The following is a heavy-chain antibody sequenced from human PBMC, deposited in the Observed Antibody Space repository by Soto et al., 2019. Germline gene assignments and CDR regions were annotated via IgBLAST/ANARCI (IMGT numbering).Heavy chain of an antibody. CDR3: ASPHYCTNGVCTDGNHYYYYGMDV. CDR1: GGTFSSYA. D-gene: IGHD2-8*01. J-gene: IGHJ6*02. CDR2: IIPIFGTA. Sequence: EASVKVSCKASGGTFSSYAISWVRQAPGQGLEWMGGIIPIFGTANYAQKFQGRVTITADESTSTAYMELSSLRSEDTAVYYCASPHYCTNGVCTDGNHYYYYGMDVWGQGTTVTVSS. V-gene: IGHV1-69*13.